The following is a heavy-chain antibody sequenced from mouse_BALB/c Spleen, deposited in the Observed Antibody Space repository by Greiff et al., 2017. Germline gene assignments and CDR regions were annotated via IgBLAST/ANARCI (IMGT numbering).Heavy chain of an antibody. CDR3: ATTAWFAY. J-gene: IGHJ3*01. V-gene: IGHV1S137*01. CDR1: GYTFTDYA. CDR2: ISTYYGDA. Sequence: QVQLKESGAELVRPGVSVKISCKGSGYTFTDYAMHWVKQSHAKSLEWIGVISTYYGDASYNQKFKGKATMTVDKSSSTAYMELARLTSEDSAIYYCATTAWFAYWGQGTLVTVSA. D-gene: IGHD1-1*01.